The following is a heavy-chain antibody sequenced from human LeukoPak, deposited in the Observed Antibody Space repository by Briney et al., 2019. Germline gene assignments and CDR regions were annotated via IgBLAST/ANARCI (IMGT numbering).Heavy chain of an antibody. CDR3: ARVLVYYYGMDV. CDR1: GGSFSGYY. V-gene: IGHV4-34*01. J-gene: IGHJ6*02. CDR2: INHSGST. Sequence: PSETLSLTCAVYGGSFSGYYWSWIRQPPGKGLEWIGEINHSGSTNYNPSLKSRVTISVDTSKNQFSLKLSSVTAADTAVYYCARVLVYYYGMDVWGQGTTVTVSS.